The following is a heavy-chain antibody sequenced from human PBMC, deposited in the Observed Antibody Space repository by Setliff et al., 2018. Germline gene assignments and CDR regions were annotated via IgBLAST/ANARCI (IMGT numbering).Heavy chain of an antibody. Sequence: GGSLRLSCTASGFTFRKHALAWVRQAPGKGLQWVSSVSGSGMTRDYTDSVKGRFTVSRDSSQNKIHLQMDSLRAEDTGKYFCTRVCTQGHCSSRQYYYYMDVWGKGTTVTV. CDR2: VSGSGMTR. J-gene: IGHJ6*03. D-gene: IGHD2-2*01. V-gene: IGHV3-23*01. CDR3: TRVCTQGHCSSRQYYYYMDV. CDR1: GFTFRKHA.